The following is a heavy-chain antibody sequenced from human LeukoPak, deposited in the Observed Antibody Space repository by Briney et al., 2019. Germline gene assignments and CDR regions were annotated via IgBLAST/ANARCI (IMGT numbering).Heavy chain of an antibody. V-gene: IGHV3-30*18. J-gene: IGHJ6*02. CDR2: ISYDGSNK. Sequence: PGGSLRLSCAASGFTFSSYGMHWVRQAPGKGLEWVAVISYDGSNKYYADSVKGRFTISRDNSKNTLYLQMNSLRAEDTAVYYCAKVDYGGNEYYGMDVWGQGTTATVSS. CDR3: AKVDYGGNEYYGMDV. CDR1: GFTFSSYG. D-gene: IGHD4-23*01.